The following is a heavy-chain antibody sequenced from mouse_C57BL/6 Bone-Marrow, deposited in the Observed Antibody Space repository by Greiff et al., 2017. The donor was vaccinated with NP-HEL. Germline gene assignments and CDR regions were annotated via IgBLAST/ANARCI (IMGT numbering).Heavy chain of an antibody. D-gene: IGHD1-1*01. CDR3: TRDRHGSSYQWYFDV. CDR1: GFTFSSYA. J-gene: IGHJ1*03. V-gene: IGHV5-9-1*02. Sequence: EVQVVESGEGLVKPGGSLKLSCAASGFTFSSYAMSWVRQTPEKRLEWVAYISSGGDYIYYADTVKGRFTISRDNARNTLYLQMSSLKSEDTAMYYCTRDRHGSSYQWYFDVWGTGTTVTVSS. CDR2: ISSGGDYI.